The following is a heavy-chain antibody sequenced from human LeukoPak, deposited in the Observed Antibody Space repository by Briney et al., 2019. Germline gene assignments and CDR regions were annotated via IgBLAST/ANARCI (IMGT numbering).Heavy chain of an antibody. CDR1: GFTFSSYA. Sequence: PGGSLRLSCAASGFTFSSYAMSWVRQAPGRGLEWVSGISGSGDSTNYADSVKGRFTSSRDNSKNTLFLQMNMLRAEDTAVYYCAKIPVSYSSGWSNFDYWGQGTLVSVCS. CDR3: AKIPVSYSSGWSNFDY. CDR2: ISGSGDST. D-gene: IGHD6-19*01. V-gene: IGHV3-23*01. J-gene: IGHJ4*02.